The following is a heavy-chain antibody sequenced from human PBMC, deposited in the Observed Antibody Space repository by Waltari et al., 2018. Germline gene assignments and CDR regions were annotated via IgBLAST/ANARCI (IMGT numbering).Heavy chain of an antibody. V-gene: IGHV3-21*01. CDR1: GFTFSTYS. J-gene: IGHJ4*02. CDR3: ARVGRDYGHRGDFDY. Sequence: EVQLVESGGGLVKPGGSLTLSCAASGFTFSTYSMNWVRQAPGKGVEWVSSIRDSSSYIYYADSVKGRFTISRDNAKNSLYLQMNSLRAEDTAVYYCARVGRDYGHRGDFDYWGQGTLVTVSS. CDR2: IRDSSSYI. D-gene: IGHD4-17*01.